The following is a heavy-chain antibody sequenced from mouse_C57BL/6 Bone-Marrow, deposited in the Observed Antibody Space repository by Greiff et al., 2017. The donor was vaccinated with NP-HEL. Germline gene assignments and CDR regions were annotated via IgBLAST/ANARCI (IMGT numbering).Heavy chain of an antibody. V-gene: IGHV1-53*01. J-gene: IGHJ2*01. CDR1: GYTFTSYW. CDR2: INPSNGGT. D-gene: IGHD1-1*01. CDR3: AITTVVATDYFDY. Sequence: QVQLQQPGTELVKPGASVKLSCKASGYTFTSYWMHWVKQRPGQGLEWIGNINPSNGGTNYNEKFKSKATLTVYKSSSTAYMQLSSLTSEDYAVYYCAITTVVATDYFDYWGQGTTLTVSS.